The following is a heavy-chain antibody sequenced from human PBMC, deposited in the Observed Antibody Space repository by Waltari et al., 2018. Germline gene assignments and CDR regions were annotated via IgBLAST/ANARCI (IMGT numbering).Heavy chain of an antibody. CDR2: TWSDGSVE. J-gene: IGHJ4*02. V-gene: IGHV3-30*02. CDR3: AKDAFGNTYLDY. D-gene: IGHD3-10*01. Sequence: VQLVESGGGLVQPGGSLRLPSAPSGFTSRSYWMQWVRQAPGKGLGWVALTWSDGSVEYYADSVRGRFTVSRDNSKNILYLDMGSLRVDDTATYYCAKDAFGNTYLDYWGQGTLVTVSS. CDR1: GFTSRSYW.